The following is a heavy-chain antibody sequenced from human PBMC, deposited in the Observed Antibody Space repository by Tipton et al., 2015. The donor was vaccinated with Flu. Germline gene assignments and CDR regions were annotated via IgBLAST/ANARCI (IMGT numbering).Heavy chain of an antibody. CDR1: GGSISSSSYY. CDR2: IYYSGST. Sequence: TLSLTCTVSGGSISSSSYYWGWIRQPPGKGLEWIGRIYYSGSTYYNPSLKSRVTISVDTSKNQFSLKLSSVTAADTAVYYCARWDYYDTSGYGDWYFDLWGRGTLVTVSS. V-gene: IGHV4-39*07. D-gene: IGHD3-22*01. CDR3: ARWDYYDTSGYGDWYFDL. J-gene: IGHJ2*01.